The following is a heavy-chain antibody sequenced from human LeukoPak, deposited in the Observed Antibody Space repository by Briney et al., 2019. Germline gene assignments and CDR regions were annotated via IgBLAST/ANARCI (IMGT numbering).Heavy chain of an antibody. D-gene: IGHD1/OR15-1a*01. V-gene: IGHV1-3*01. CDR1: GYTFTSYA. CDR3: ARDSGCGNNDY. J-gene: IGHJ4*02. CDR2: ISAGNGNT. Sequence: ASVKVSCKASGYTFTSYAIHWVRQAPGQRLEWMGWISAGNGNTKYSQNFQGRVTFISNTSATTAFMELSSLRSEDAAVYYCARDSGCGNNDYWGQGTLVTVSS.